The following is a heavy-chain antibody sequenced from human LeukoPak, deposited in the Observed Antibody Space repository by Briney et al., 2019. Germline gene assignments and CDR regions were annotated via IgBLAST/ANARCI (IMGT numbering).Heavy chain of an antibody. Sequence: PSETLSLTSTVSGGSISSYYWSWIRQPPGKGLEWIGYIYHSGSTNYNPSLKSRVTISVDTSKNQFSLKLSSVTAADTAVYYCARTYYYGSGSYYNVDFDYWGQGTLVTVSS. CDR1: GGSISSYY. CDR2: IYHSGST. V-gene: IGHV4-59*01. D-gene: IGHD3-10*01. CDR3: ARTYYYGSGSYYNVDFDY. J-gene: IGHJ4*02.